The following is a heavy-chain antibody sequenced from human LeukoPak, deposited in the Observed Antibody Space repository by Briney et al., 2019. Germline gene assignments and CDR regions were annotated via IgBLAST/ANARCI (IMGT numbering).Heavy chain of an antibody. CDR1: GYTITDYY. CDR2: IIPNTGGT. D-gene: IGHD2/OR15-2a*01. V-gene: IGHV1-2*04. J-gene: IGHJ2*01. Sequence: GASVKVSYNPSGYTITDYYLHWVRQAPGQGLEWMGWIIPNTGGTNYAQKYQDWVTMSSDTSISTAYMELRSLRSDDTAVYYCARGSPSYAQWHFDLWGRGTLVTVSS. CDR3: ARGSPSYAQWHFDL.